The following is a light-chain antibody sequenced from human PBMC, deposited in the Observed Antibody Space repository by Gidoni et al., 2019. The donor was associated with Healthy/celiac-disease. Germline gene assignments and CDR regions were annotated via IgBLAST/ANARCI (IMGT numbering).Light chain of an antibody. CDR3: MQALQTPTT. Sequence: IGMTQSPLSLPVTPGEAASISGRSSQSLLHRNGYNYLDWYLTKPGQSPQLLIYLGSNRASGVPDRFSGSGSGTDFTLKISRVEAEDVGVYYCMQALQTPTTFGGGTKVEIK. V-gene: IGKV2-28*01. CDR2: LGS. CDR1: QSLLHRNGYNY. J-gene: IGKJ4*01.